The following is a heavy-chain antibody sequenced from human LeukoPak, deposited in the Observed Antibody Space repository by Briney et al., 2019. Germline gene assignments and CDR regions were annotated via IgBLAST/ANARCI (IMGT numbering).Heavy chain of an antibody. J-gene: IGHJ4*02. CDR3: ARDRVGATTWLDY. CDR2: IYYSGTT. V-gene: IGHV4-39*07. CDR1: GGSISSGSYY. Sequence: PSETLSLTCTVSGGSISSGSYYWGWIRQPPGEGLEWIASIYYSGTTYYNPSLKSRVTISVDTSKSQFSLKLTSVTAADTAVYYCARDRVGATTWLDYWGQGTLVTVSS. D-gene: IGHD1-26*01.